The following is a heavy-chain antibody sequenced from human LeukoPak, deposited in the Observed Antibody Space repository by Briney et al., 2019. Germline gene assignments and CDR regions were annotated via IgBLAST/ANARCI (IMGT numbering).Heavy chain of an antibody. D-gene: IGHD2-2*02. CDR2: IYTSGST. J-gene: IGHJ5*02. V-gene: IGHV4-4*09. Sequence: PSETLSLTCTVSGGPISSYYWSWIRQPPGKGLEWIGYIYTSGSTNYNPSLKSRVTISVDTSKNQFSLKLSSVTAADTAVYYCARNGCSSTSCYKDWFDPWGQGTLVTVSS. CDR3: ARNGCSSTSCYKDWFDP. CDR1: GGPISSYY.